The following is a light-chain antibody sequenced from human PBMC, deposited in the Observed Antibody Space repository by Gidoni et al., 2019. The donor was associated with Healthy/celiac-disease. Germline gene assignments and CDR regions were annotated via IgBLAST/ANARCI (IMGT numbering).Light chain of an antibody. V-gene: IGLV2-14*01. CDR1: RSDGGGYNY. CDR3: SSYASSSPRV. Sequence: QSALTQPASVSRSPGQSITISCTGTRSDGGGYNYVSWYQQHPGKAPKLMIYEVSNRPSGVSNRFSGSKSGNTASLTISGLQAEDEADYYCSSYASSSPRVFGTGTKVTVL. J-gene: IGLJ1*01. CDR2: EVS.